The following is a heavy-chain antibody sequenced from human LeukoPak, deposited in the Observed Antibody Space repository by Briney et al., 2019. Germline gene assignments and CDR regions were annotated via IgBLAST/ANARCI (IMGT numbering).Heavy chain of an antibody. D-gene: IGHD1-26*01. V-gene: IGHV4-61*03. Sequence: SETLSLTCTVSGGSVSSGSYYWIWIRQPPGKGLEWIGYIYYSGSTNYNPCLKSRVTISVDTSKNHFSLKLSSLTAAGTAVYYCARGRSGELPDYWGQGTLVTVSS. CDR3: ARGRSGELPDY. CDR1: GGSVSSGSYY. J-gene: IGHJ4*02. CDR2: IYYSGST.